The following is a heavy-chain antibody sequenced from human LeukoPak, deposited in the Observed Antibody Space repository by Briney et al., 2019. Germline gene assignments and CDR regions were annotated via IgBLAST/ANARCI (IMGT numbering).Heavy chain of an antibody. V-gene: IGHV4-30-2*01. CDR3: ASSSLEVATTMESYFDY. CDR1: GGSISSGGYS. J-gene: IGHJ4*02. CDR2: IYHSGST. D-gene: IGHD5-12*01. Sequence: SETLSLTCAVSGGSISSGGYSWSWIRQPPGKGLEWIGYIYHSGSTYYNPSLKSRVTISVDRSKNQFSLKLSSATAADTAVYYCASSSLEVATTMESYFDYWGQGTLVTVSS.